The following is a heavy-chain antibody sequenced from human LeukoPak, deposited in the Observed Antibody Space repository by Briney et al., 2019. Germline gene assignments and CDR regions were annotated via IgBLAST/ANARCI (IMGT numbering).Heavy chain of an antibody. CDR2: LSGSAGGT. J-gene: IGHJ4*02. CDR3: SRRGFVIRFLLLVGFHKEAYYFDY. Sequence: GGSLRLSCAVSGITLSNYGMSWVRQAPGKGLEWVAGLSGSAGGTNYADPVKGRFTISRDNAKNTVYLQMSSLRAEDTAVYFCSRRGFVIRFLLLVGFHKEAYYFDYWGQGALVTVSS. D-gene: IGHD2-21*01. V-gene: IGHV3-23*01. CDR1: GITLSNYG.